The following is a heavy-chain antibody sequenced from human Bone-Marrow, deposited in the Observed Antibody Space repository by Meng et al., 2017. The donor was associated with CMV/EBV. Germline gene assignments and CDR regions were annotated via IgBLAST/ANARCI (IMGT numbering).Heavy chain of an antibody. Sequence: GSLRLSCAVYGGSFSGYYWSWIRQPPGKGLEWIGEINHSGSTNYNPSLKSRVTISVDTSKNQSSLKLSSVTAADTAVYYCARRTIAAAGNFDLWGRGTLVTVSS. D-gene: IGHD6-13*01. CDR3: ARRTIAAAGNFDL. CDR1: GGSFSGYY. J-gene: IGHJ2*01. CDR2: INHSGST. V-gene: IGHV4-34*01.